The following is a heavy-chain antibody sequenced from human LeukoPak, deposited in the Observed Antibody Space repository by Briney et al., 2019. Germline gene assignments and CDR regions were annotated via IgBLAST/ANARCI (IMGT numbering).Heavy chain of an antibody. V-gene: IGHV3-9*01. CDR1: GFTFDDYA. D-gene: IGHD2-15*01. J-gene: IGHJ4*02. CDR2: ISWNSGSI. CDR3: AKDPSTAYSTDPFFDY. Sequence: GGSLRLSCAASGFTFDDYAMHWVRQAPGKGLEWVSGISWNSGSIGYADSVKGRFTISRDNAKNSLYLQMNSLRAEDTAVYYCAKDPSTAYSTDPFFDYWGQGTLVTVSS.